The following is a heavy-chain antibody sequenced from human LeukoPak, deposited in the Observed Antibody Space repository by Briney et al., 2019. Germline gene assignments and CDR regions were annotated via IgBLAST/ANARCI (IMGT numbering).Heavy chain of an antibody. CDR3: AKERLGYCSGGSCYVFDY. Sequence: GGSLRLSCAASGFTFSSYGMHWVRQAPGKGLEWVAVIWYDGSNKYYADSVKGRFTISRGNSKNTLYLQMNSLRAEDTAVYYCAKERLGYCSGGSCYVFDYWGQGTLVTVSS. D-gene: IGHD2-15*01. CDR2: IWYDGSNK. J-gene: IGHJ4*02. CDR1: GFTFSSYG. V-gene: IGHV3-33*06.